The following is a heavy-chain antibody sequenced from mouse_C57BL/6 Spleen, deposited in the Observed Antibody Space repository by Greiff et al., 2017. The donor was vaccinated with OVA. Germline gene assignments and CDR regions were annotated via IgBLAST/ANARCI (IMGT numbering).Heavy chain of an antibody. V-gene: IGHV3-6*01. D-gene: IGHD4-1*01. CDR3: ARDLAGTYYCDY. CDR2: ISYDGSN. Sequence: VQLKESGPGLVKPSQSLSLTCSVTGYSITSGYYWNWIRQFPGNKLEWMGYISYDGSNNYNPSLKNRISITRDTSKNQFFLKLNSVTTEDTATYYCARDLAGTYYCDYWGQGTTLTVSS. CDR1: GYSITSGYY. J-gene: IGHJ2*01.